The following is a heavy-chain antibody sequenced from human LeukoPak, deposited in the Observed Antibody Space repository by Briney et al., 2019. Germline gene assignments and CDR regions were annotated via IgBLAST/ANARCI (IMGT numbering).Heavy chain of an antibody. CDR3: ARDGRRELQGY. Sequence: PGGSLRLSCAASGFTFSSYAMHWVRQAPGKGLVWVSRINTDGSSTSYADSVKGRFTISRDNAKNTLYLQMNSLRAEDTAVYYCARDGRRELQGYWGQGTLVTVSS. CDR1: GFTFSSYA. V-gene: IGHV3-74*01. CDR2: INTDGSST. D-gene: IGHD1-26*01. J-gene: IGHJ4*02.